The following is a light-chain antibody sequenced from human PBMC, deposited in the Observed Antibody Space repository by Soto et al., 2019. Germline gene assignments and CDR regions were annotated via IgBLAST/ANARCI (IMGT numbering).Light chain of an antibody. V-gene: IGLV2-14*01. CDR2: DVS. CDR1: SSDVGGYNY. Sequence: QSALTQPASVSGSPGQSITISCTGTSSDVGGYNYVSWYQQHPGKAPKLMIYDVSNRPSGVSNRFSGSKSGNTASMPISGLQAEEDADYYCSSYTSSSTHVVFGGGTKLPVL. CDR3: SSYTSSSTHVV. J-gene: IGLJ2*01.